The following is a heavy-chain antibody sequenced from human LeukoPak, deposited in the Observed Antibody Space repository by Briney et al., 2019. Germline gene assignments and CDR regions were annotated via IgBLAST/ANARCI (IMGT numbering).Heavy chain of an antibody. CDR2: IYPGESDI. V-gene: IGHV5-51*01. CDR1: GYSFMTYW. Sequence: GESLKISCKVSGYSFMTYWIGWVRQVPGKGLEWMGIIYPGESDIRYSPSFQGQVTISADKSISTAYLQWSSLKASDTAIYYCARASGDGRFDYWGQGTLVTVSS. CDR3: ARASGDGRFDY. J-gene: IGHJ4*02. D-gene: IGHD4-17*01.